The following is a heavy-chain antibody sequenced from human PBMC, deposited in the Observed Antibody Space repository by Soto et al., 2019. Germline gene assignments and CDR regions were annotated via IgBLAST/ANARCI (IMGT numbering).Heavy chain of an antibody. D-gene: IGHD1-1*01. J-gene: IGHJ4*02. Sequence: GGSLRLSCEGSGFTFSDYYISWVRQAPGKGLEWISYSSNSGTFSRYADSVKGRFSISRDNTKNLLHLQMNSLRAEDTAVYYCARSGDNYNRLDYWGQGTPVTVSS. V-gene: IGHV3-11*06. CDR1: GFTFSDYY. CDR2: SSNSGTFS. CDR3: ARSGDNYNRLDY.